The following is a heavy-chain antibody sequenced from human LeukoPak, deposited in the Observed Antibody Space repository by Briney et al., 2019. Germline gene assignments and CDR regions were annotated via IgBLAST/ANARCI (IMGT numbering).Heavy chain of an antibody. J-gene: IGHJ4*02. CDR3: ARLAIYSSGEDY. CDR2: IYYSGST. CDR1: DGSISNYF. Sequence: SETLTLTCTVSDGSISNYFWGWIRQPPGKGLEWIGSIYYSGSTYYNPSLKSRVTIAVDTSKNQFSLKLSSVTAADTAVYYCARLAIYSSGEDYWGQGTLVTVSS. D-gene: IGHD6-19*01. V-gene: IGHV4-39*01.